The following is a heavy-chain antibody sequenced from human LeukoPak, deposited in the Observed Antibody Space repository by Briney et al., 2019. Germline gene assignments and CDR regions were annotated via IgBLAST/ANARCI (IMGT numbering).Heavy chain of an antibody. V-gene: IGHV1-8*03. CDR1: GHLVTRSV. D-gene: IGHD3-3*01. CDR3: ARVGPYDFWSGYYSDAFDI. CDR2: TNVISGNT. J-gene: IGHJ3*02. Sequence: VKPSCNAFGHLVTRSVINGGPQATEHGLEWWCWTNVISGNTGYAQKFQGRVTITRNTSISTAYMELSSLRSEDTAVYYCARVGPYDFWSGYYSDAFDIWGQGTMVTVSS.